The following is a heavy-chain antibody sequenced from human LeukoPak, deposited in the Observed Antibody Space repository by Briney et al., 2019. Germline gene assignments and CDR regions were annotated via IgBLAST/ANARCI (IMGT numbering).Heavy chain of an antibody. CDR2: LSGSGGSP. CDR3: ANALGGGNTWYYFDC. J-gene: IGHJ4*02. D-gene: IGHD6-13*01. Sequence: GGSLRLSCAASGFTFSSYAMSWVRQAPGKGLEWVSSLSGSGGSPNYANSVKGRFTISRDNSKNTLYLQMNSLRAEDTAVYYGANALGGGNTWYYFDCWGQGTLVTVSS. CDR1: GFTFSSYA. V-gene: IGHV3-23*01.